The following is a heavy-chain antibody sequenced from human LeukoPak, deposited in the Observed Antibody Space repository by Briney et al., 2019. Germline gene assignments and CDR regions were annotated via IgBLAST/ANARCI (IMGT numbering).Heavy chain of an antibody. CDR1: GYTFTSYA. CDR2: INTNTGNP. Sequence: ASVKVSCKASGYTFTSYAMNWVRQAPGQGLEWMGWINTNTGNPTYAQGFTGRFVFSLDTSVSTAYLRISSLKAEDTAVYYCARDLTFGGVIVEDYYYGMDVWGQGTTVTVSS. J-gene: IGHJ6*02. CDR3: ARDLTFGGVIVEDYYYGMDV. V-gene: IGHV7-4-1*02. D-gene: IGHD3-16*02.